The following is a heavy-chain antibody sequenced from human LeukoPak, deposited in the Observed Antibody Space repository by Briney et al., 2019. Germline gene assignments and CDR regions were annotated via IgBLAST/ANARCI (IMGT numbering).Heavy chain of an antibody. Sequence: GGSLRLSCAASGFTFSDYYMSWIRQAPGKGLEWVSYISGSSTYTNYADSVRGRFTISRDNAKNSVYLQMMSLRAEDTAVYFCARTYCSRGSCYLDYWGQGTLVTVSS. CDR3: ARTYCSRGSCYLDY. D-gene: IGHD2-15*01. J-gene: IGHJ4*02. CDR2: ISGSSTYT. CDR1: GFTFSDYY. V-gene: IGHV3-11*03.